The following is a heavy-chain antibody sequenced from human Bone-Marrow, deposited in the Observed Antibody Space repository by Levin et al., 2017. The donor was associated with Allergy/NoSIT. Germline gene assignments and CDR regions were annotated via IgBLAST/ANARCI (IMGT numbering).Heavy chain of an antibody. V-gene: IGHV1-69*13. D-gene: IGHD3-3*01. CDR2: IITIFGTV. J-gene: IGHJ6*02. Sequence: SVKVSCKASGGTFSTSAISWVRQAPGQGLEWMGGIITIFGTVNHAKKFQGRVTITADDSSTTAYMELSSLTSEDTAVYYCARGPPDRLYSSNRYYFYYAMDVWGQGTTVTVSS. CDR1: GGTFSTSA. CDR3: ARGPPDRLYSSNRYYFYYAMDV.